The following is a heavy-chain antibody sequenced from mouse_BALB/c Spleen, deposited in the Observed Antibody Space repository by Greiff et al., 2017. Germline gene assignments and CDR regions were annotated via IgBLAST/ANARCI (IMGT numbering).Heavy chain of an antibody. CDR1: GYSITSGYY. CDR2: ISYDGSN. V-gene: IGHV3-6*02. Sequence: EVQLQQSGPGLVKPSQSLSLTCSVTGYSITSGYYWNWIRQFPGNKLEWMGYISYDGSNNYNPSLKNRISITRDTSKNQLFLKLNSVTTEDTATYYCARDLRLREDYYAMDDWGQGTSVTVSS. J-gene: IGHJ4*01. CDR3: ARDLRLREDYYAMDD. D-gene: IGHD3-1*01.